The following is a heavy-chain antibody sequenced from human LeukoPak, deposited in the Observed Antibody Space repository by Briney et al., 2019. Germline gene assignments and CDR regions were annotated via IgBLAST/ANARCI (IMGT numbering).Heavy chain of an antibody. J-gene: IGHJ4*02. V-gene: IGHV4-59*04. CDR2: INYSGST. CDR3: ARYVVYGSGKYYFDY. Sequence: TSETLSLTCTVSGGSISSYYWSWIRQPPGKGLEWIASINYSGSTYYNPSLKSRVTISVDTSENQFSLKLSSVTAADTAVYYCARYVVYGSGKYYFDYWGQGTLVTVSS. D-gene: IGHD3-10*01. CDR1: GGSISSYY.